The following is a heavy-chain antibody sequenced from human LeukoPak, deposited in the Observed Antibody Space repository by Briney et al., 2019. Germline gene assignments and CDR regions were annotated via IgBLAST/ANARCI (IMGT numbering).Heavy chain of an antibody. Sequence: SETLSLTCTVSGDSISNFFWSWIRQPPGKGLEWIGHVHYTGSSNYNPSLKSRVTISVDRSKNQFSLKVSSVTAADTAVYYCARQGDGDYVDYWGQGILVTFSS. CDR2: VHYTGSS. V-gene: IGHV4-59*08. CDR1: GDSISNFF. J-gene: IGHJ4*02. CDR3: ARQGDGDYVDY. D-gene: IGHD4-17*01.